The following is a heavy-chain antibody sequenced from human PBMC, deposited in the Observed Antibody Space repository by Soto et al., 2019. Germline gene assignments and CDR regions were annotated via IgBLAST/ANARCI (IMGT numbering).Heavy chain of an antibody. CDR3: AKDIADYGDYVPYYFDY. V-gene: IGHV3-23*01. CDR1: GFTFSSYA. CDR2: ISGSGGNT. J-gene: IGHJ4*02. D-gene: IGHD4-17*01. Sequence: EVQLLESGGGLVQPGGSLRLSCAASGFTFSSYAMSWVRQAPGKGLEWVSAISGSGGNTYYADSVKGRFTISRDNSKNTLYLQMNSLRVEDTAVYYCAKDIADYGDYVPYYFDYWGQGTLVTVSS.